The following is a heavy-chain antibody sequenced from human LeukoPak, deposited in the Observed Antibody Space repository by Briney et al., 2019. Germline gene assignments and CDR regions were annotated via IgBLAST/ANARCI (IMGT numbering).Heavy chain of an antibody. CDR1: GFTLSTYG. V-gene: IGHV3-30*18. CDR2: ISSDGSNK. J-gene: IGHJ4*02. CDR3: AKSQVTANWYYFHY. Sequence: PGRSLRLSCAASGFTLSTYGMHWVRQAPGKGLEWVAVISSDGSNKFYADSVKGRFTISRDGSKNTLYLQMNSLRPDDTAVYFCAKSQVTANWYYFHYWGQGTLVTVSS. D-gene: IGHD2-21*02.